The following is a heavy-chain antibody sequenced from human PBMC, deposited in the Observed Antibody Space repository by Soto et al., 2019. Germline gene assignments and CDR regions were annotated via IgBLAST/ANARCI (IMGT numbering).Heavy chain of an antibody. V-gene: IGHV5-51*01. CDR1: RYSFTSYW. D-gene: IGHD3-3*01. Sequence: ESLKISCKGSRYSFTSYWISWVRQMPGQGHDLLGIIYPSDSDTRYRPSFQGQATISADKSISSAYLQWSSLRASDTATYDWARGRVSTRPFENWCQGAPVTISS. J-gene: IGHJ4*02. CDR3: ARGRVSTRPFEN. CDR2: IYPSDSDT.